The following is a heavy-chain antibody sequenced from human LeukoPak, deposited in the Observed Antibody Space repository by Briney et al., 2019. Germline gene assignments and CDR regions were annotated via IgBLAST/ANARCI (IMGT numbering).Heavy chain of an antibody. CDR2: ISYDGSNK. J-gene: IGHJ6*02. CDR3: AREGVPYYGSGPMDV. D-gene: IGHD3-10*01. Sequence: PGGSLRLSCAASGFTFSSYGMHWVRQAPGKGLEWVAVISYDGSNKYYADSVKGRFTISRDNSKNTLYLQMNSLRAEDTAVYYCAREGVPYYGSGPMDVWGQGTTVTVSS. CDR1: GFTFSSYG. V-gene: IGHV3-30*03.